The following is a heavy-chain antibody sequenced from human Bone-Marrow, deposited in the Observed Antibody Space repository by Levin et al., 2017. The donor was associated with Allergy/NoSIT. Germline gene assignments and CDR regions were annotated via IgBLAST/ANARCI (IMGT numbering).Heavy chain of an antibody. CDR3: VRTNRWSHYVTAFQI. CDR1: GIGFSNFA. Sequence: TGGSLRLSCAASGIGFSNFAMHWVRQQPGKSLEWLAVIFGDGSKQFYADSVKGRFTISRDNSNNLLFLQLTGLRPEDSAVYSVVRTNRWSHYVTAFQIWGRGTLVTVS. CDR2: IFGDGSKQ. V-gene: IGHV3-30*03. J-gene: IGHJ3*02. D-gene: IGHD1-26*01.